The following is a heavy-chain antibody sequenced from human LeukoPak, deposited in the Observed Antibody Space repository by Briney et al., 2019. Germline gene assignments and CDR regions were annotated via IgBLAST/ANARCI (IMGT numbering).Heavy chain of an antibody. D-gene: IGHD4-17*01. Sequence: GGSLRLSCAASGFTVSSNYMSWVRQAPGKGLEWVSVIYSGGSTFYADFVKGRFTISRDNSKNTLYLQMNSLRAEDTAVYYCARLGGDYNTPFDYWGREPWSPSPQ. J-gene: IGHJ4*02. CDR2: IYSGGST. CDR1: GFTVSSNY. CDR3: ARLGGDYNTPFDY. V-gene: IGHV3-66*02.